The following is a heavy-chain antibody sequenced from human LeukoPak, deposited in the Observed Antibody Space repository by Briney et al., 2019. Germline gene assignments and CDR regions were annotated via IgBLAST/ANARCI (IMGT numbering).Heavy chain of an antibody. CDR2: ISYDGSNK. Sequence: GGSLRLSCAASGFTFSSYAMHWVRQAPGKGLEWVAVISYDGSNKYYADSVKGRFTISRDNSKNTLYLQMNGLRAEDTAVYYCARGELDTAMVGTQLKYWGQGTLVTVSS. D-gene: IGHD5-18*01. CDR1: GFTFSSYA. J-gene: IGHJ4*02. V-gene: IGHV3-30*01. CDR3: ARGELDTAMVGTQLKY.